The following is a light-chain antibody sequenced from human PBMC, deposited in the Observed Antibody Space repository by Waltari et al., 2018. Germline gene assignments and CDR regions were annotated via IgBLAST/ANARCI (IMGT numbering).Light chain of an antibody. CDR1: ALSKQF. Sequence: SYELTQPPSVSVSPGQTARITCSGDALSKQFGYWYQQESGRAPVLMIYTDSGRPSGIPERFSGASSGTTVTLTISAVQPEDEADYYCQSAHSNGSDVVFGGGTKLTVL. V-gene: IGLV3-25*03. J-gene: IGLJ2*01. CDR3: QSAHSNGSDVV. CDR2: TDS.